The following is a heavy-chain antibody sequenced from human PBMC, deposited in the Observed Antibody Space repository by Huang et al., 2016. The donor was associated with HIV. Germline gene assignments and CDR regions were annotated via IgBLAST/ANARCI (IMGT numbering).Heavy chain of an antibody. D-gene: IGHD3-22*01. CDR1: GFTFSKAW. CDR3: TTHLDYYDSSGYYFGNY. V-gene: IGHV3-15*01. Sequence: EVQLVESGGGLVKPGGSLRLSCAASGFTFSKAWMSWVRQARGKGLEWVGHIKSKTDGGTTDYTAPVKGRFTISSDDSRNTLYLQMNSLKTEDTAVYYCTTHLDYYDSSGYYFGNYWGQGTLVTVSS. J-gene: IGHJ4*02. CDR2: IKSKTDGGTT.